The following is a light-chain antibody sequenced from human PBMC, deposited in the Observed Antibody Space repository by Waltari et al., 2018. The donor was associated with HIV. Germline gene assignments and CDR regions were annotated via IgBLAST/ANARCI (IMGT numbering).Light chain of an antibody. CDR2: RND. Sequence: QSVLTQPPSASGTPGQRVTISCSGSNFTIGSNYVSWYQHVPGAAPKLLIYRNDQRPSGVPDRFSGSKSGTSASLAISGLRSEDEADYYCAAWDDSLSGFYVLGTGTKVTVL. J-gene: IGLJ1*01. CDR3: AAWDDSLSGFYV. V-gene: IGLV1-47*01. CDR1: NFTIGSNY.